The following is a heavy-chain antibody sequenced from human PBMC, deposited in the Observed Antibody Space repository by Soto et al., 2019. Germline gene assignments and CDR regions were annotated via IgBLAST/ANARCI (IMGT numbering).Heavy chain of an antibody. Sequence: PGGSLRLSCAASGFTFSSYSMNWVRQAPGKGLEWVSSISSSSSYIYYADSVKGRFTISRDNAKNSLYLQMNSLRAEDTAVYYCARDLKTLLYYVFWSGYYGPGEDAFDIWGQGTMVTVSS. CDR3: ARDLKTLLYYVFWSGYYGPGEDAFDI. J-gene: IGHJ3*02. V-gene: IGHV3-21*01. CDR2: ISSSSSYI. D-gene: IGHD3-3*01. CDR1: GFTFSSYS.